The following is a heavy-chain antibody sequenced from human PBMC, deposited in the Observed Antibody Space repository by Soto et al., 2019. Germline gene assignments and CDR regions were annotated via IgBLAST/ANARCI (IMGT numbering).Heavy chain of an antibody. CDR1: GFTVSSNY. V-gene: IGHV3-53*02. Sequence: EVQLVETGGSLIQPGGSLRLSCAASGFTVSSNYMSWVRQAPGKGLEWVSVIYSGGSTYYADSVKGRFTISRDNSKNTLYLQMNSLRAEDTAVYYCARSSSYYYDSSGYYYVSWGQGTLVTVSS. CDR3: ARSSSYYYDSSGYYYVS. D-gene: IGHD3-22*01. CDR2: IYSGGST. J-gene: IGHJ5*02.